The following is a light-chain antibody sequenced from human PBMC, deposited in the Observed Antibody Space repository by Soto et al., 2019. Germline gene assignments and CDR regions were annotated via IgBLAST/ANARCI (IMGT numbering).Light chain of an antibody. Sequence: DIHMTQYPSTLSASVGDRVTITCRASQSISSWLAWYQQKPGKAPKLLIYDASSLESGVPSRFSGSGSGTEFTLTISSLQPDDFATYYSQQYNSYSHTFGQGTKVDIK. J-gene: IGKJ1*01. CDR2: DAS. V-gene: IGKV1-5*01. CDR1: QSISSW. CDR3: QQYNSYSHT.